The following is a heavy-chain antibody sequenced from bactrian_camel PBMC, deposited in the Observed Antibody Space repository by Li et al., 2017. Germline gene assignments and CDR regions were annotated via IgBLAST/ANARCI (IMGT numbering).Heavy chain of an antibody. CDR1: GYNYNFDC. Sequence: HVQLVESGGGSVQAGGSLRLSCVASGYNYNFDCMGWFRQAPGKEREEVAFMDNGKARYADTVKGRFTISRDSATNTVYLEMNSLKPEDTARYSCAADLRKISEVKLYDILGYRGRGPRSPSP. D-gene: IGHD2*01. V-gene: IGHV3S53*01. J-gene: IGHJ4*01. CDR2: MDNGKA.